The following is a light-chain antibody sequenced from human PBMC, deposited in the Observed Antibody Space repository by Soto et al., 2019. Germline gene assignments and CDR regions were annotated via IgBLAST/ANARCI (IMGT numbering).Light chain of an antibody. CDR1: QSISSW. Sequence: DIQLTQSPSALSASVGDRVTVTCRASQSISSWLAWYQQKPGKAPKLLIHKASNVQIGVPSRFNGSGSGTEFTLTISSLQPDDFATYYCQHPVSFGQGTKLEIK. CDR3: QHPVS. V-gene: IGKV1-5*03. CDR2: KAS. J-gene: IGKJ2*01.